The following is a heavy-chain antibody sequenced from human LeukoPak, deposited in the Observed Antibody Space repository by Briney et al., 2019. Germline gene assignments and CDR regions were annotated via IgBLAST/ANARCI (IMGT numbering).Heavy chain of an antibody. J-gene: IGHJ6*03. CDR3: AGGTSSSWPHRSGWTFLKYYYYYYYRDV. V-gene: IGHV4-39*01. CDR1: GGSISSITYY. D-gene: IGHD6-13*01. Sequence: PSETLSLTCTVSGGSISSITYYWGWIRQPPGKGLVWIGYIYYSGSTHYNPSLKSRVTVYVDKYTKQFSLKLSSVTAADPAVYYCAGGTSSSWPHRSGWTFLKYYYYYYYRDVGGKGTTVTISS. CDR2: IYYSGST.